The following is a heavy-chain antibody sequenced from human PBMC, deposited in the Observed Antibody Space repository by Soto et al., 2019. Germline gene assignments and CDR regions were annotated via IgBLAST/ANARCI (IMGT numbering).Heavy chain of an antibody. CDR1: GFTFRWFG. CDR3: AKGEVRGIIPSYFDY. V-gene: IGHV3-30*18. J-gene: IGHJ4*02. D-gene: IGHD3-10*01. Sequence: GGSLRLSCAGSGFTFRWFGMNWVRQAPGKGLEWVARISNDGSNEYYVDSVKGRFTISRDNSKNTLYLQMDSLRAEDTAVYYCAKGEVRGIIPSYFDYWGLGTLVTVS. CDR2: ISNDGSNE.